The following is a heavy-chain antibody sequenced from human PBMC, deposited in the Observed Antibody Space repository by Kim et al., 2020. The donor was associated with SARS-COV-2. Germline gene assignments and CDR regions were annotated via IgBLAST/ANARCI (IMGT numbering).Heavy chain of an antibody. CDR1: GGSIISYY. V-gene: IGHV4-59*13. D-gene: IGHD3-22*01. J-gene: IGHJ6*02. CDR3: ARDKQVVGGNYYYYGMDV. CDR2: IYYSGNT. Sequence: SETLSLTCTVSGGSIISYYWSWIRQPPGKGLEWIGYIYYSGNTDYNPSLKSRVTIAVDTSKNQFSLKLSSVTAADTAVYYCARDKQVVGGNYYYYGMDVWGQGTTVTVSS.